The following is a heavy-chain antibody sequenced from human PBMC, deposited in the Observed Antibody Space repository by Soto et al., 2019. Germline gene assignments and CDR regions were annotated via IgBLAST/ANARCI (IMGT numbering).Heavy chain of an antibody. J-gene: IGHJ5*02. D-gene: IGHD6-6*01. Sequence: VASVKVSCKASGYTFTGYYMHWVRQAPGQGLEWMGWINPNSGGTNYAQKFQGRVTMTRDTSISTAYMELSRLRSDDTAVYYCAREGVAARPHWFDPWGQGTLVTVSS. CDR2: INPNSGGT. CDR1: GYTFTGYY. V-gene: IGHV1-2*02. CDR3: AREGVAARPHWFDP.